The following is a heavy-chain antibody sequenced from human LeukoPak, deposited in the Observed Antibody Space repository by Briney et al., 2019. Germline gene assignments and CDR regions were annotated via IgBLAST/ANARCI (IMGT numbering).Heavy chain of an antibody. CDR3: ARQPPYYGSGSYYNRGKGRYFDY. J-gene: IGHJ4*02. Sequence: SETLSLTCTVSGGSISSYYWSWIRQPPGKGLEWIGYIYYSGSTNYNPSLKSRVTTSVDTSKNQFSLKLSSVTAADTAVYYCARQPPYYGSGSYYNRGKGRYFDYWGQGTLVTVSS. V-gene: IGHV4-59*08. CDR2: IYYSGST. CDR1: GGSISSYY. D-gene: IGHD3-10*01.